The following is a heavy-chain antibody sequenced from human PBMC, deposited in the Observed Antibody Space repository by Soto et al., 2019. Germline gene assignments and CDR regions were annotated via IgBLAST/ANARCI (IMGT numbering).Heavy chain of an antibody. V-gene: IGHV3-11*01. CDR2: ISSSGSTI. D-gene: IGHD6-13*01. CDR1: GFTFSDYY. CDR3: ASGYTQPAILGI. J-gene: IGHJ4*02. Sequence: GGSLRLSCAAPGFTFSDYYMSWIRQAPGKGLEWVSYISSSGSTIYYADSVKGRFTISRDNAKDSLYLQRNSLRAEDTGVYYCASGYTQPAILGIWGQGTLVTVSS.